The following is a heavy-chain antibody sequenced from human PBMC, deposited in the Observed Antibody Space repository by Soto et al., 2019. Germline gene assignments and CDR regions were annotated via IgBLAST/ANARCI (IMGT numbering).Heavy chain of an antibody. CDR2: ISAYNGNT. V-gene: IGHV1-18*01. CDR1: GYTFTSYG. J-gene: IGHJ4*02. D-gene: IGHD3-16*02. CDR3: ARARPYDYVWGSYRHFDY. Sequence: ASVKVSCKASGYTFTSYGISWVRQAPGQGLEWMGWISAYNGNTNYAQKLQGRVTMTTDTSTSTAYMELRSLRSDDTDVYYCARARPYDYVWGSYRHFDYWGQGTLVTVSS.